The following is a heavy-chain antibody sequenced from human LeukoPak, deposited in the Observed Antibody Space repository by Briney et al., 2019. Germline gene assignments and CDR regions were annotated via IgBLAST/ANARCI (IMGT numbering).Heavy chain of an antibody. Sequence: PGGSLRLSCAASGFTFSSYGMNWVRQAPGKGLEWVAFIRYDGSNKYYADSVKGRFTISRDNSKNTLYLQMNSLRAEDTAVYYCAKEPRIAVAGDQFDYWGQGTLVTVSS. V-gene: IGHV3-30*02. D-gene: IGHD6-19*01. CDR2: IRYDGSNK. CDR1: GFTFSSYG. J-gene: IGHJ4*02. CDR3: AKEPRIAVAGDQFDY.